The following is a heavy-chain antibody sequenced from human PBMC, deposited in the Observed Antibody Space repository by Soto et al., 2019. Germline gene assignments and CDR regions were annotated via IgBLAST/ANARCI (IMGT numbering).Heavy chain of an antibody. D-gene: IGHD6-19*01. V-gene: IGHV4-4*02. Sequence: SETLSLTCGVSGGTIRSPDWWTWVRQPPGKGLEWIGELFQSGSKNYTPSIESRVTISVDKSTHQFSMTLTSVTAAETAVYFCARGRGRYRSGWSWFEPCGQGILVT. J-gene: IGHJ5*02. CDR3: ARGRGRYRSGWSWFEP. CDR1: GGTIRSPDW. CDR2: LFQSGSK.